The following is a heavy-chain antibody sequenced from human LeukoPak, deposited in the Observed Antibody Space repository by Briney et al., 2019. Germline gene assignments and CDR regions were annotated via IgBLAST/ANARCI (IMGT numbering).Heavy chain of an antibody. CDR1: GVNFSGYW. V-gene: IGHV3-66*04. D-gene: IGHD3-22*01. CDR3: ARRSGYPSFFDY. CDR2: IYSGGST. J-gene: IGHJ4*02. Sequence: GSLRLSCAASGVNFSGYWMTWVRQAPGKGLEWVSVIYSGGSTYYADSVKGRFTISRDNSKNTLYLQMNSLRAEDTAVYYCARRSGYPSFFDYWGQGTLVTVSS.